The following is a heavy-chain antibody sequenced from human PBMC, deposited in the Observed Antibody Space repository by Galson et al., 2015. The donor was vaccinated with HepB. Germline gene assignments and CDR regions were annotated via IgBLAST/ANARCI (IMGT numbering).Heavy chain of an antibody. CDR3: ARGIPRTTDYISKHYYYGLDV. D-gene: IGHD4-11*01. CDR2: ISHDGSNQ. J-gene: IGHJ6*02. Sequence: SLRLSCAASGFTFSNHAMHWVRQAPGKGLAWVAVISHDGSNQFYGDSVQGRFSISRDNSRNTLYLQMNSLQSGDTAVYYCARGIPRTTDYISKHYYYGLDVWGQGTTVTVSS. V-gene: IGHV3-30*04. CDR1: GFTFSNHA.